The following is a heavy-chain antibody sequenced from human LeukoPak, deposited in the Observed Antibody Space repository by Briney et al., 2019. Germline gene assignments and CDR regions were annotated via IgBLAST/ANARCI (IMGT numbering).Heavy chain of an antibody. CDR1: ADSINSRNW. CDR3: ARVGGTNYYYYGMDV. J-gene: IGHJ6*02. Sequence: SETLSLTCAVSADSINSRNWWSWVRQPPGKGLEWIGYIYYSGSTNYNPSLKSRVTISVDTSKNQFSLKLSSVTAADTAVYYCARVGGTNYYYYGMDVWGQGTTVTVSS. V-gene: IGHV4-61*01. D-gene: IGHD1-26*01. CDR2: IYYSGST.